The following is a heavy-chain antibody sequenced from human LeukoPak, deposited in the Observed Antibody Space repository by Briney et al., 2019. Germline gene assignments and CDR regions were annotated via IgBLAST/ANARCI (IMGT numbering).Heavy chain of an antibody. J-gene: IGHJ4*02. Sequence: PSETLSLTCAVYGGSFSGYYWSWIRQPPGKGLEWIGYIYHSGSTYYNPSLKSRVTISVDKSKNQFSLKLSSVTAADTAVYYCAREWLERRGIAVAGTTGYFDYWGQGTLVTVSS. D-gene: IGHD6-19*01. V-gene: IGHV4-34*01. CDR3: AREWLERRGIAVAGTTGYFDY. CDR2: IYHSGST. CDR1: GGSFSGYY.